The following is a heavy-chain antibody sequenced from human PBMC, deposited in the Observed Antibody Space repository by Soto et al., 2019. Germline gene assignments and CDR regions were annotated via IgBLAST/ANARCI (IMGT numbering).Heavy chain of an antibody. CDR1: GFTFSSYS. CDR2: ISGSGGST. CDR3: AKATASSPIQLWLLYFDY. J-gene: IGHJ4*02. V-gene: IGHV3-23*04. Sequence: VQLVESGGGLVKPGGSLRLSCAASGFTFSSYSMNWVRQAPGKGLEWVSAISGSGGSTYYADSVKGRFTISRDNSKNTLYLQMNSLRAEDTAVYYCAKATASSPIQLWLLYFDYWGQGTLVTVSS. D-gene: IGHD5-18*01.